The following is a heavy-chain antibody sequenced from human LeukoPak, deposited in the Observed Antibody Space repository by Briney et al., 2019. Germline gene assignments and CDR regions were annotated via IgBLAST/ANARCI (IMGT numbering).Heavy chain of an antibody. CDR2: IWYNGGTK. V-gene: IGHV3-33*01. CDR3: ASAYGVYNLNYFDR. D-gene: IGHD5/OR15-5a*01. J-gene: IGHJ4*02. Sequence: GGSLRLSCVASGFTFARYGMHWVRQAPGKGLEWVAVIWYNGGTKYYADSVKGRFTVSRDNPKNTLYLQMSSLRAEDTAVYYCASAYGVYNLNYFDRWGQGILVTVSS. CDR1: GFTFARYG.